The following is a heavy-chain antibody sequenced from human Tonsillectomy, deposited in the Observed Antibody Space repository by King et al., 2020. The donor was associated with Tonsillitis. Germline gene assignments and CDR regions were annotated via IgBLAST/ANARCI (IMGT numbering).Heavy chain of an antibody. J-gene: IGHJ1*01. D-gene: IGHD3-22*01. CDR1: GFSLTTRGIC. Sequence: VTLKESGPALVKPTQTLTLTCTFSGFSLTTRGICVSWICQPPGKALEWLALIDWNDDKFYSTSLRTRLTISKDTSKNQVVLTMTNVDPVDTATYYCAQLLDTCGFYFQHWGQGTPVSVSS. V-gene: IGHV2-70*13. CDR2: IDWNDDK. CDR3: AQLLDTCGFYFQH.